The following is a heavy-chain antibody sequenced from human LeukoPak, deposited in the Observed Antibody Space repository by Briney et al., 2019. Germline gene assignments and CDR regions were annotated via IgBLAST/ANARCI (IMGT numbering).Heavy chain of an antibody. Sequence: PGGSLRLSCAASGFTFSSYGMHWVRQAPGKGLEWISYISSSSVTIYYADSVKGRFTISRDNVKTSVFLQMNSLRAEDTATYYCATVGQQQLITFDSWGQGTLVTVSS. J-gene: IGHJ4*02. V-gene: IGHV3-48*04. CDR1: GFTFSSYG. CDR2: ISSSSVTI. D-gene: IGHD6-13*01. CDR3: ATVGQQQLITFDS.